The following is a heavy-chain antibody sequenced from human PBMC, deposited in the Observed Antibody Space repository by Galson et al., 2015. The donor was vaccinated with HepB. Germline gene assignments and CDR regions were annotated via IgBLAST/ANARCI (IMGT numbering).Heavy chain of an antibody. CDR1: GATFSHYG. CDR2: IWADGTKK. V-gene: IGHV3-33*01. D-gene: IGHD1-26*01. CDR3: TRDGSGSRPESYFDY. Sequence: SLRLSCAVSGATFSHYGMHWVRRAPGKGLEWVAGIWADGTKKFYAESVQGRFTISRDNSKNILYLQMDSLRVEDTAAYFCTRDGSGSRPESYFDYWGQGTLVTVSS. J-gene: IGHJ4*02.